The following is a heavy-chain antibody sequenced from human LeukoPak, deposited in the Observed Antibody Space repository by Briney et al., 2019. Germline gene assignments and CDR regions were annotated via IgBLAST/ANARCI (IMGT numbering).Heavy chain of an antibody. CDR3: ARSRAFNSGAFDP. D-gene: IGHD1-26*01. J-gene: IGHJ5*02. CDR1: GGSISSGDYY. V-gene: IGHV4-30-4*01. CDR2: IYYSGST. Sequence: SQTLSLTCTVSGGSISSGDYYWSWIRQPPGKGLEWIGYIYYSGSTYYNPSLKSRVTISVDTSKNQFSLRLNSVTAADTAVYYCARSRAFNSGAFDPWGQGSLVTSPQ.